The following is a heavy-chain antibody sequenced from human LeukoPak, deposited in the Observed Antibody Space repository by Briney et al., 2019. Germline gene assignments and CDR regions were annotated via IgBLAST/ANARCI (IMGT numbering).Heavy chain of an antibody. V-gene: IGHV4-30-4*01. CDR1: GGSISSGDYY. CDR2: MYYSGST. J-gene: IGHJ5*02. D-gene: IGHD3-22*01. Sequence: PSQTLSLTCTVSGGSISSGDYYWSWLRQPPGKGLEWIAYMYYSGSTYYNPSLKSRVTMSADTSKNQLSLKLSSVTAADTAVYYCARPYYYDSRIDPWGQGILVTVSS. CDR3: ARPYYYDSRIDP.